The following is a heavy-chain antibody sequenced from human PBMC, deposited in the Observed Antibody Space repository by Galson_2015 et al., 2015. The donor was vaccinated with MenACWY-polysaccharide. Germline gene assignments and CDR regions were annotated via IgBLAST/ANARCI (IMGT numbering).Heavy chain of an antibody. Sequence: TLSLTCTVSGGSISSGSYYWSWIRQPAGKGLEWIGRIYTSGSTNYNPSLKSRVTISVDMSKNQFSLELRSVTAADTAVYYCAKGWENVVGWLDPWGQGTLVTVSS. J-gene: IGHJ5*02. D-gene: IGHD2/OR15-2a*01. CDR3: AKGWENVVGWLDP. V-gene: IGHV4-61*02. CDR1: GGSISSGSYY. CDR2: IYTSGST.